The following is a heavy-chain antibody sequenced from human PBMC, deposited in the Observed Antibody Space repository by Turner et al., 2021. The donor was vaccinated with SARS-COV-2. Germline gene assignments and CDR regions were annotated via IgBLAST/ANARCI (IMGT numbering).Heavy chain of an antibody. CDR1: GFTLSSYW. Sequence: EVQLVESGGGLVQPGGSLRLSCAASGFTLSSYWMSWVRQGPGKGLEWVANIKQDGSEKYYGDAVKGRFTISRDNAKNSLYLQMNSLRAEDTAVYYCARGGLYYYDYSAYYNPAIDYWGQGTLVTVSS. D-gene: IGHD3-22*01. V-gene: IGHV3-7*01. J-gene: IGHJ4*02. CDR2: IKQDGSEK. CDR3: ARGGLYYYDYSAYYNPAIDY.